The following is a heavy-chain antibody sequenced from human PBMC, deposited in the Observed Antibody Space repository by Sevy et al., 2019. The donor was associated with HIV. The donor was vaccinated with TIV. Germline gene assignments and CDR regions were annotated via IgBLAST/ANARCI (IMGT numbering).Heavy chain of an antibody. CDR2: ISYDGSNK. CDR3: ARDDEPYYYCFDMDV. CDR1: GFTFSSYA. J-gene: IGHJ6*02. V-gene: IGHV3-30-3*01. Sequence: GGSLRLSCAASGFTFSSYAMHWVRQAPGKGLEWVAVISYDGSNKYYADSVKGRFTISRDNSKNTLYLQMDGLRAEDTALYYCARDDEPYYYCFDMDVWGHGTTVTVSS.